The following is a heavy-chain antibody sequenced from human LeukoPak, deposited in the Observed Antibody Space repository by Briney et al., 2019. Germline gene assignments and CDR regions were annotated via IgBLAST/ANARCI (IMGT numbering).Heavy chain of an antibody. J-gene: IGHJ4*02. CDR1: GYTFTRFA. Sequence: ASVKVSCKASGYTFTRFAIHWVRQAPGQRPEWIGWINAGNGDTKYSQNFQARVTITRDTSVNTAYMELSSLRSEDTAVYYCARDPLTGYYDYWGQGTLVTVPS. CDR3: ARDPLTGYYDY. V-gene: IGHV1-3*01. CDR2: INAGNGDT. D-gene: IGHD3-9*01.